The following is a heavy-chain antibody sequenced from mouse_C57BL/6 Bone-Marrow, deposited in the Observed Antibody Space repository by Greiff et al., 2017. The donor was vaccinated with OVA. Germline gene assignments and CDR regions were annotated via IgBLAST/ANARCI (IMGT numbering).Heavy chain of an antibody. Sequence: VQLQQSGAELVMPGASVKLSCKASGYTFTSYWMHWVKQRPGQGLEWIGEIDPSDSYTNYNQKFKGKSTLTVDKSSSTAYMQLSSLTSEDSAVYYCARYDYDGYWGQGTTLTVSS. CDR2: IDPSDSYT. J-gene: IGHJ2*01. V-gene: IGHV1-69*01. CDR3: ARYDYDGY. CDR1: GYTFTSYW. D-gene: IGHD2-4*01.